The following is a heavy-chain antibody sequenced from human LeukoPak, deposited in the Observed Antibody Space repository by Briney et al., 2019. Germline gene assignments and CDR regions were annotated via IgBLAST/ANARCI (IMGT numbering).Heavy chain of an antibody. J-gene: IGHJ4*02. CDR2: ISSSSSYI. D-gene: IGHD5-12*01. V-gene: IGHV3-21*01. CDR3: ARENTKWPTDYFDY. CDR1: GFTFSSYS. Sequence: GGSLRLSCAASGFTFSSYSMNWVRQAPGKGLEWVSSISSSSSYIYYADSVKGRFTISRDNAKNSLYLQMNSLRAEDTAVYYCARENTKWPTDYFDYWGQGTLVTASS.